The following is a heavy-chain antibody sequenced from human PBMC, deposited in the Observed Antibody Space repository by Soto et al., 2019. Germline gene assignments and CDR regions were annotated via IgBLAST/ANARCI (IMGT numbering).Heavy chain of an antibody. V-gene: IGHV1-69*13. CDR1: GGTFSSYA. CDR3: ARPPGYISDWYYFDL. Sequence: GASVKVSCKASGGTFSSYAISWVRQAPGQGLEWMGGIIPIFGTANYAQKFQGRVTITADESTSTAYMELSSLRSEGTAVYYCARPPGYISDWYYFDLWGQGTQVTVSS. J-gene: IGHJ4*02. D-gene: IGHD3-9*01. CDR2: IIPIFGTA.